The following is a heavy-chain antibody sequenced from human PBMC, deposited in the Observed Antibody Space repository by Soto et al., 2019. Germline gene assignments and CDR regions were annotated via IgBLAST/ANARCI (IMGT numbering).Heavy chain of an antibody. V-gene: IGHV3-33*01. Sequence: GGSLRLSCAASGFTFSSYGMHWVRQAPGKGLEWVAVIWYDGSNKYYADSVKGRFTISRDNSKNTLYLQMNSLRAEDTAVYYCARERVTYYDFWSGYYGHYYYGMDVWGQGTTVTVSS. CDR3: ARERVTYYDFWSGYYGHYYYGMDV. D-gene: IGHD3-3*01. CDR2: IWYDGSNK. J-gene: IGHJ6*02. CDR1: GFTFSSYG.